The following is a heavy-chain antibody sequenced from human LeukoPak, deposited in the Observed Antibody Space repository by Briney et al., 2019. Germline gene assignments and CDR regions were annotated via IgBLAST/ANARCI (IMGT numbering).Heavy chain of an antibody. CDR3: ATGGPGTAAGGYYFDY. CDR1: GYTLTELS. CDR2: FDPEDGET. Sequence: GASVKVSCKVSGYTLTELSMHWVRQAPGKGLEWMGGFDPEDGETIYAQKFQGRVTMTEDTSTDTAYKELSSLRSEDTAVYYCATGGPGTAAGGYYFDYWGQGTLVTVSS. D-gene: IGHD6-13*01. J-gene: IGHJ4*02. V-gene: IGHV1-24*01.